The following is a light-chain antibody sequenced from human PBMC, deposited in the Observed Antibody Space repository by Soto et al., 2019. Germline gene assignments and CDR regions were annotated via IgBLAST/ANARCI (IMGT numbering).Light chain of an antibody. Sequence: EIVLTQSPGTLSLSPGERATLSCRASQSVSSSYLAWYQQKPGQAPRLLIYGASSRATGTSDRFSGSGSGTDFTLTISRLEPEDFAVYYCQQYGSSPPITFGQGTRLEIK. V-gene: IGKV3-20*01. CDR1: QSVSSSY. CDR2: GAS. J-gene: IGKJ5*01. CDR3: QQYGSSPPIT.